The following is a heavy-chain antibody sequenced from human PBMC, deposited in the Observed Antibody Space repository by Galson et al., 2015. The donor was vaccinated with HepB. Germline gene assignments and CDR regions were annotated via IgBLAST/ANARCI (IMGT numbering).Heavy chain of an antibody. J-gene: IGHJ3*02. D-gene: IGHD6-13*01. CDR1: GGTFSSYT. Sequence: SVKVSCKASGGTFSSYTISWVRQAPGQGLEWMGRIIPILGIANYAQKFQGRVTITADKSTSTAYMELSSLRSEDTAVYYCASDREAAAGTGAFDIWGQGTMVTVSS. CDR2: IIPILGIA. CDR3: ASDREAAAGTGAFDI. V-gene: IGHV1-69*02.